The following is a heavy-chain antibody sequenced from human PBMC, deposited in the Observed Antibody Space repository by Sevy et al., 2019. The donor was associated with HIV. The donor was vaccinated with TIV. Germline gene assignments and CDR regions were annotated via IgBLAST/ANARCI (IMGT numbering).Heavy chain of an antibody. D-gene: IGHD1-26*01. J-gene: IGHJ4*02. Sequence: GGSLRLSCAASGFSFSNYAMHWVRQSPAKGLEWVAMISHDGINKDYADSVKGRFTLSRDNSKNTLFLQMNSLRAEDTALYYCARDLPHLLPWELSRGSDYWGQGTLVTVSS. V-gene: IGHV3-30*04. CDR1: GFSFSNYA. CDR2: ISHDGINK. CDR3: ARDLPHLLPWELSRGSDY.